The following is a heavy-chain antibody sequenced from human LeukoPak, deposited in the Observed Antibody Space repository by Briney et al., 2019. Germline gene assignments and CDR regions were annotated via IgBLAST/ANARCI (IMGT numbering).Heavy chain of an antibody. D-gene: IGHD2-21*01. CDR3: ARPPSQYLDDWAFDI. V-gene: IGHV5-51*01. J-gene: IGHJ3*02. CDR2: IYPGDSDT. Sequence: GESLKISCKGSGYSFTSYWIGWVRQMPGKGLEWMGIIYPGDSDTRYSPSFQGQVTISADKSISTAYLQWSSLKASDTAMYYCARPPSQYLDDWAFDIWGQGTMVTVSS. CDR1: GYSFTSYW.